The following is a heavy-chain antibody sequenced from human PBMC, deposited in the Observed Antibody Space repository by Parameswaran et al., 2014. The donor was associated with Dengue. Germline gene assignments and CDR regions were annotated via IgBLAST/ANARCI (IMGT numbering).Heavy chain of an antibody. CDR2: ISSSSSYI. D-gene: IGHD3-22*01. J-gene: IGHJ4*02. V-gene: IGHV3-21*01. CDR3: AREEPYDSSEDY. Sequence: KWIRQPPGKGLEWVSSISSSSSYIYYADSVKGRFTISRDNAKNSLYLQMNSLRAEDTAVYYCAREEPYDSSEDYWGQGTLVTVSS.